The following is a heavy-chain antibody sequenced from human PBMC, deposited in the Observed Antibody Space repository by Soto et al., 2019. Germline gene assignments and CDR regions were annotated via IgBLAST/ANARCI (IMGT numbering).Heavy chain of an antibody. CDR2: IYYSGST. CDR1: GGSISSYY. CDR3: ARLGYSSSFLDY. J-gene: IGHJ4*02. Sequence: SETLSLTCTVSGGSISSYYWSWVRQPPGKGLEWIGYIYYSGSTNYNPSLKSRVTISVDTSKNQFSLKLSSVTAADTAVYYCARLGYSSSFLDYWGQGTLVTVSS. V-gene: IGHV4-59*01. D-gene: IGHD6-6*01.